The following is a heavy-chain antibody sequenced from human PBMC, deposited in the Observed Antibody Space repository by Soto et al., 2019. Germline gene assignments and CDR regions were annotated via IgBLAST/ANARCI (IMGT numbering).Heavy chain of an antibody. CDR1: GGTFSSYS. Sequence: QGQLVQSGAEVKKPVSSVKVSCKSSGGTFSSYSITWVRQAPGQGLEWMGEIIPIFGTANYAQKFQGRVTITADESTSTAYMELSSLRSEDTAVYYCARDGGRHSGGIDYGGQGTLVTVSS. V-gene: IGHV1-69*01. CDR3: ARDGGRHSGGIDY. J-gene: IGHJ4*02. CDR2: IIPIFGTA. D-gene: IGHD1-26*01.